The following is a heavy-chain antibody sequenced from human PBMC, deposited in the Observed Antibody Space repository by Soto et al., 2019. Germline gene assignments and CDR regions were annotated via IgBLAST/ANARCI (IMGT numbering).Heavy chain of an antibody. CDR1: GFTFSTYT. CDR2: VWFDGSKT. V-gene: IGHV3-33*08. J-gene: IGHJ5*02. CDR3: ARDPNIAVAGNCFDP. Sequence: GGSLRLSCAASGFTFSTYTMNWVRQAPGKGLEWVAVVWFDGSKTYYADSVKGRFTVSRDNSKNTLYLQMSSLRSEDTAVYYCARDPNIAVAGNCFDPWGQGTLVTVAS. D-gene: IGHD6-19*01.